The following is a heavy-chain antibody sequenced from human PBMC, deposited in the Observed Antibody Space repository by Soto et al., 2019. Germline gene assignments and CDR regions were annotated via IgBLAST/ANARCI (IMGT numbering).Heavy chain of an antibody. CDR3: ARGWVDCSSTSCYGYYYYYMDV. Sequence: SETLSLTCTVSGGSISSYYWSWIRQPPGKGLEWIGYIYYSGSTNYNPSLKSRVTISVDTSKNQFSLKLSSVTAADTAVYYCARGWVDCSSTSCYGYYYYYMDVWGKGTTITVSS. CDR2: IYYSGST. V-gene: IGHV4-59*01. D-gene: IGHD2-2*01. J-gene: IGHJ6*03. CDR1: GGSISSYY.